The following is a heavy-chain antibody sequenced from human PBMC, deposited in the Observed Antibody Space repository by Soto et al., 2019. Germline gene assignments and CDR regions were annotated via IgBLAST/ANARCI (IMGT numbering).Heavy chain of an antibody. CDR2: IYWDDDK. Sequence: QITLKESGPTLVKPTQTLTLTCTFSGFSLSTSGVGVGWIRQPPGKALEWLALIYWDDDKRYSPSLKSRLTXPXXTSKNQLVLTMTHMDPVDTATYYCAQQWPQVWFDPWGQGTLVTVSS. CDR3: AQQWPQVWFDP. CDR1: GFSLSTSGVG. D-gene: IGHD6-19*01. J-gene: IGHJ5*02. V-gene: IGHV2-5*02.